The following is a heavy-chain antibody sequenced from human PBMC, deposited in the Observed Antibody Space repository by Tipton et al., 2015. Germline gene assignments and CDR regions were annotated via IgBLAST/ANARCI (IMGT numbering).Heavy chain of an antibody. D-gene: IGHD3-22*01. J-gene: IGHJ3*02. Sequence: TLSLTCTVSDGSISSSSDYWSWIRQPPGKGLEWIGYIYYSENTNYNPSLKSRVTISVDTSKNQFSLKLSSVTAADTAVYYCARGTKWLLLLKAFDIWGQGTMVTVSS. CDR1: DGSISSSSDY. V-gene: IGHV4-61*01. CDR2: IYYSENT. CDR3: ARGTKWLLLLKAFDI.